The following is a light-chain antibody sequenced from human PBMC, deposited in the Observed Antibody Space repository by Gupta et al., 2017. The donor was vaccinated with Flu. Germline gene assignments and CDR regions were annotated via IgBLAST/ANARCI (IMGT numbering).Light chain of an antibody. Sequence: VSTQSPGTLSMSPGERATLSCRASQSVSSSYLAWYQQKPGQPPRLLIYGASSRATGIPDRFSGSGSGTDFTLTISRLEPEDSAVYYCQQYGSSPSLTFGGGTKVEIK. CDR3: QQYGSSPSLT. J-gene: IGKJ4*01. CDR2: GAS. CDR1: QSVSSSY. V-gene: IGKV3-20*01.